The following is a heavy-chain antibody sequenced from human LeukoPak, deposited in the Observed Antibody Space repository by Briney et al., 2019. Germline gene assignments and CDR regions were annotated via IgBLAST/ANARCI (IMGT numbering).Heavy chain of an antibody. V-gene: IGHV1-2*02. J-gene: IGHJ5*02. D-gene: IGHD4-17*01. CDR2: INPNSGGT. CDR3: ARLIPPDGDYSFWFDP. Sequence: GASVKVSCKASGYTFTGYYMHWVRQAPGQGLEWMGWINPNSGGTNYAQKFQGRVTMTRDTSISIAYMELSRLRSDDTAVYYCARLIPPDGDYSFWFDPWGQGTLVTVSS. CDR1: GYTFTGYY.